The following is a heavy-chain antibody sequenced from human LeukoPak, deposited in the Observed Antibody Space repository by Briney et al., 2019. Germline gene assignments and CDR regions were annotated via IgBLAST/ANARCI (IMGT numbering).Heavy chain of an antibody. CDR2: IYPDDSAN. CDR3: ARRYCSGGSCYYGFDY. J-gene: IGHJ4*02. D-gene: IGHD2-15*01. V-gene: IGHV5-51*07. Sequence: AESKKICWKGSGTSFTSYLIGWVQPMPGKGLWRMGIIYPDDSANKYSPSFQSQVIISADKSISTAYLQWISLQASDTAMYYCARRYCSGGSCYYGFDYWGQGTLVTVSS. CDR1: GTSFTSYL.